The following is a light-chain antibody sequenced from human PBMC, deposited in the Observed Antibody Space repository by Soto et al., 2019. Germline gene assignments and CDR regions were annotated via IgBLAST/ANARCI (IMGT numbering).Light chain of an antibody. CDR1: QTVYNW. CDR2: EAP. CDR3: QQYSSYSPYT. V-gene: IGKV1-5*03. Sequence: DIQMTQSPSTLSASVGDRVTITCRASQTVYNWLAWYQQKPGKAPKLLIYEAPTRQSGVPSRFSGSGSGTEFTLAISRLQPDDFASYYCQQYSSYSPYTFGQGTKVDIK. J-gene: IGKJ2*01.